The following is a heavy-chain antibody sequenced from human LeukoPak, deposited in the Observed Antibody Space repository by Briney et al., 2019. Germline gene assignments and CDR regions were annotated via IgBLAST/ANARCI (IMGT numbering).Heavy chain of an antibody. CDR3: ARGPPHGGTYFDY. Sequence: SETLSLTCTVSGYSISSGYYWSWIRQPAGKELEWIGRIHTSGSTLYNPSLKSRVTMSVDTSKNQFSLKLSSATAADTAVYYCARGPPHGGTYFDYWGQGTLVTVSS. CDR1: GYSISSGYY. J-gene: IGHJ4*02. CDR2: IHTSGST. V-gene: IGHV4-4*07. D-gene: IGHD2-15*01.